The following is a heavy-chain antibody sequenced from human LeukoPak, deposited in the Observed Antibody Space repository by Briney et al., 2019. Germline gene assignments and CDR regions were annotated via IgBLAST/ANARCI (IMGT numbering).Heavy chain of an antibody. CDR2: IFHSGST. Sequence: SETLSLTCTVSGDSISSSSYYWGWIRQPPGKGLEWIGSIFHSGSTYYNPSLKSRVTISVDTSKNQFSLKLTSVTAADTAVYYCARQREAVAGIYYYYYMDVWGKGTTVTVSS. D-gene: IGHD6-19*01. CDR3: ARQREAVAGIYYYYYMDV. J-gene: IGHJ6*03. V-gene: IGHV4-39*01. CDR1: GDSISSSSYY.